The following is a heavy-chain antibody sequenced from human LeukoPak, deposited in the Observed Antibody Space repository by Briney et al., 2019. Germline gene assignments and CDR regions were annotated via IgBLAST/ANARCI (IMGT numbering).Heavy chain of an antibody. J-gene: IGHJ3*02. CDR2: IYYSGST. CDR1: GGSISSSSYY. CDR3: ARHGERWYLRDGYNDDAFDI. D-gene: IGHD5-24*01. Sequence: PSETLSLTCTVSGGSISSSSYYWGWIRQPPGKGLEWIGSIYYSGSTNYNPSLKSRVTISVDTSKNQFSLKLSSVTAADTAVCYCARHGERWYLRDGYNDDAFDIWGQGTMVTVSS. V-gene: IGHV4-39*01.